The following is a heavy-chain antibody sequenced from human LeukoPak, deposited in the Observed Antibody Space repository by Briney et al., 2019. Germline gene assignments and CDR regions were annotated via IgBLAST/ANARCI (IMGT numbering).Heavy chain of an antibody. Sequence: GGSLRLSCAASGFTFDDYAMHWVRQAPGKGLEWVSGISWSSGSIGYADSVKGRFTISRDNAKNSLYLQMNSLRAEYMALYYCAKGQAQWRESSVDYWGQGTLVTVSS. CDR2: ISWSSGSI. CDR1: GFTFDDYA. V-gene: IGHV3-9*03. J-gene: IGHJ4*02. CDR3: AKGQAQWRESSVDY. D-gene: IGHD6-19*01.